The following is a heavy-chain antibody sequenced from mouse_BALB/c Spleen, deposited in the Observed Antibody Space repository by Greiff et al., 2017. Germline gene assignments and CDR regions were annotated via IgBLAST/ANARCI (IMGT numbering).Heavy chain of an antibody. CDR1: GFTFSSYA. J-gene: IGHJ2*01. CDR3: ARGQPYYFDY. CDR2: ISSGGSYT. V-gene: IGHV5-9-4*01. D-gene: IGHD6-1*01. Sequence: EVHLVESGGGLVKPGGSLKLSCAASGFTFSSYAMSWVRQSPEKRLEWVAEISSGGSYTYYPDTVTGRFTISRDNAKNTLYLEMSSLRSEDTAMYYCARGQPYYFDYWGQGTTLTVSS.